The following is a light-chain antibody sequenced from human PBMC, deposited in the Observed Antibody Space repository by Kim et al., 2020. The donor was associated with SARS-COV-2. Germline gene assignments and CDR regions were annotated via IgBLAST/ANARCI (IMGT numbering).Light chain of an antibody. V-gene: IGLV3-21*04. J-gene: IGLJ3*02. Sequence: APEKKAGITCGGNNIGSKSVLWYQQKPGQAPVLVIYYDSDRPSGIPERFSGSNSGNTATLTISRVEAGDEADYYCQVWDSSSDHWVFGGGTKLTVL. CDR1: NIGSKS. CDR3: QVWDSSSDHWV. CDR2: YDS.